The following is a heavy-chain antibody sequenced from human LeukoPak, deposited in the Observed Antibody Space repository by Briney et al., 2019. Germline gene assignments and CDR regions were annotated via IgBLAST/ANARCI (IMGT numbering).Heavy chain of an antibody. J-gene: IGHJ6*03. Sequence: SETLSLTCTVSGGSISSYYWSWIRQPPGKGLEWLGYIYYSGSTNYNPSLKSRVTISVDTSKNQFSLKLSSVTAADTAVYYCAREGPAASTSFYYFMDVWGKGTTVTVSS. D-gene: IGHD2-2*01. V-gene: IGHV4-59*01. CDR2: IYYSGST. CDR1: GGSISSYY. CDR3: AREGPAASTSFYYFMDV.